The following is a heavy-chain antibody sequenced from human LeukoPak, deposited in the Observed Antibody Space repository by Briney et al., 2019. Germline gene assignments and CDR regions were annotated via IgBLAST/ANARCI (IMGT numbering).Heavy chain of an antibody. V-gene: IGHV3-7*01. Sequence: GGSLRLSCAASGFSFSSYWISWVRQAPGKGLEWVANIKQDGSEKYYVDSVKGRFTISRDNAKNSLYLQMNSLRAEDTAVYYCARRAGDYSHPYDYWGQGTLVTVSS. CDR1: GFSFSSYW. D-gene: IGHD3-22*01. CDR3: ARRAGDYSHPYDY. J-gene: IGHJ4*02. CDR2: IKQDGSEK.